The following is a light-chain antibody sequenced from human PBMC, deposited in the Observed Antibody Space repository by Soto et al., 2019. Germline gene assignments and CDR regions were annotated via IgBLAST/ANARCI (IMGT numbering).Light chain of an antibody. Sequence: QSALTQPPSASGSPGQSVTISCTGTSSDVGGYNYVSWYQHHPGKAPKLMIYEVSKRPSGVPDRFSGSKSGNTASLTVSGLQAEYEADYYCNSYADSNNWVFGGGTKLTVL. CDR3: NSYADSNNWV. CDR2: EVS. V-gene: IGLV2-8*01. J-gene: IGLJ3*02. CDR1: SSDVGGYNY.